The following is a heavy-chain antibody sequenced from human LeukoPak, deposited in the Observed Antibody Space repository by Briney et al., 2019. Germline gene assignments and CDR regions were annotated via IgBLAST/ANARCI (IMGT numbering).Heavy chain of an antibody. CDR3: ASGYHDFWSGWFDP. J-gene: IGHJ5*02. D-gene: IGHD3-3*01. Sequence: SQTLSLTCTVSGGSISSGSYYWSWIRQPAGKELEWIGHIYTSGSTNYNPCLNILVTISVDTSNNQFSLKLSSVTAADTAVYYCASGYHDFWSGWFDPWGQGTLVTVSS. V-gene: IGHV4-61*09. CDR2: IYTSGST. CDR1: GGSISSGSYY.